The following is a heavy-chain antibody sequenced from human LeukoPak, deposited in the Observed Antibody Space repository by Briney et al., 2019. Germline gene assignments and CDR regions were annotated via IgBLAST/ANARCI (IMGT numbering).Heavy chain of an antibody. J-gene: IGHJ4*02. V-gene: IGHV3-23*01. CDR1: EFTFSSYS. D-gene: IGHD3-22*01. CDR3: AKDRSPDYYDSSGYPH. Sequence: PGGSLRLSCAASEFTFSSYSMNWVRQAPGKRLEWVSSISGSGGSTFYADSVKGRFTISRDNSKNTLYLQMNSLRVEDTAAYYCAKDRSPDYYDSSGYPHWGQGTLVTVSS. CDR2: ISGSGGST.